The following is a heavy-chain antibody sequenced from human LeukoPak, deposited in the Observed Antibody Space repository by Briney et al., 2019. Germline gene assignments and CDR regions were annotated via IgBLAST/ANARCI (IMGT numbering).Heavy chain of an antibody. J-gene: IGHJ3*02. Sequence: GGSLRLSCTASGYTFRNYEMNWVRQAPGKGLEWMLYSTTSGSSIYYTDSVKGRFSISRDNAKNSLYLQMHSLRAEDTAVYSCAREGDVKGSGGYYNHAFDIWGQGTMVIVSS. CDR1: GYTFRNYE. CDR3: AREGDVKGSGGYYNHAFDI. V-gene: IGHV3-48*03. CDR2: STTSGSSI. D-gene: IGHD3-22*01.